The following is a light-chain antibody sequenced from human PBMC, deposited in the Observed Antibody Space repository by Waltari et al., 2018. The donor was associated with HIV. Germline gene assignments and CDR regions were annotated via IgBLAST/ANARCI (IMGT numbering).Light chain of an antibody. J-gene: IGLJ2*01. Sequence: SYEVTQSLSVSVALGQTAKITCGGNYIGTKSVNGYQQKPGQAPVLVIYADRGRPSGVPDRFSGSSSGNTATLTISGVQSGDEADYYCQLWDSSTVIFGGGTKLAGL. CDR3: QLWDSSTVI. CDR2: ADR. CDR1: YIGTKS. V-gene: IGLV3-9*01.